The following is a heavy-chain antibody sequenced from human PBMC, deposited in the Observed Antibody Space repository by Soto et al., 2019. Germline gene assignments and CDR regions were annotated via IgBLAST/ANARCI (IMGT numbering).Heavy chain of an antibody. Sequence: PSETLSLTCVVSGGSFSTYYYNWIRQSPGKGLEWIGETNHSGSNNYSPSLKSRVTMSLDTSKNQFSLKLTSVTAADTAVYYCARGGSNDWQVAFDIWGQGTMVT. V-gene: IGHV4-34*01. D-gene: IGHD3-9*01. CDR3: ARGGSNDWQVAFDI. CDR1: GGSFSTYY. CDR2: TNHSGSN. J-gene: IGHJ3*02.